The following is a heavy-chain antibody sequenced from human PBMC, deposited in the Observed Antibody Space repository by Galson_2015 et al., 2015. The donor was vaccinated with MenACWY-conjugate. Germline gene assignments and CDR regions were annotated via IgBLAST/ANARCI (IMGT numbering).Heavy chain of an antibody. J-gene: IGHJ6*03. CDR2: INAGQGYT. Sequence: SVKVSCKASGYTFTAYSIQWVRQAPGQAPEWVGWINAGQGYTRYSQNFQGRVTMTRDKSASVVYMELSGLTSEDTAVYYCARGATASIRLYYPYYFMDGGGKATTATVPS. CDR1: GYTFTAYS. D-gene: IGHD2-8*01. V-gene: IGHV1-3*01. CDR3: ARGATASIRLYYPYYFMDG.